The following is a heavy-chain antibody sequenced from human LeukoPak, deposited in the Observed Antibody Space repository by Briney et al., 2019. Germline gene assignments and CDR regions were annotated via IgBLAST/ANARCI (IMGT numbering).Heavy chain of an antibody. CDR2: ISWNSVSI. CDR1: GLTFDDYA. CDR3: AKDGTGSGYMDV. Sequence: GGSLRLSCAASGLTFDDYAMHWVRQAPGKGLEWVSGISWNSVSIGYADSVKGRFTISRDNAKNSLYLQMNSLRAEDTALYYCAKDGTGSGYMDVWGLGTTVTVSS. V-gene: IGHV3-9*01. J-gene: IGHJ6*02. D-gene: IGHD3-10*01.